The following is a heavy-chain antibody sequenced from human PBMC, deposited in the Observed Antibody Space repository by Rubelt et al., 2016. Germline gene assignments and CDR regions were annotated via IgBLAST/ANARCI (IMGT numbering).Heavy chain of an antibody. D-gene: IGHD5-18*01. J-gene: IGHJ4*02. Sequence: QVRGKGLMWASCVDSDGSNTVYADSVKGRFTISRDNAQNTVHLQMNSLTAEDTAVYYCARGIPGYSYFDSWGQGVRVTVSS. CDR3: ARGIPGYSYFDS. V-gene: IGHV3-74*01. CDR2: VDSDGSNT.